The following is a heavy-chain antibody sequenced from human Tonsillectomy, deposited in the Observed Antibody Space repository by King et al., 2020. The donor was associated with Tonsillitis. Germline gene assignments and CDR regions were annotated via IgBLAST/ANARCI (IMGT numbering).Heavy chain of an antibody. CDR3: ARDQRSYWLNYYYYGMDV. V-gene: IGHV3-30-3*01. Sequence: VQLVESGGGVVQPGRSLRLSCAASGFTFSSYAMHWVRQAPGKGLEWVAVMSYDGSNKYYADSVKGRFTISRDNSKNTLYLQMNSLRAEDTAVYYCARDQRSYWLNYYYYGMDVWGQGTTVTVSS. CDR1: GFTFSSYA. D-gene: IGHD1-26*01. CDR2: MSYDGSNK. J-gene: IGHJ6*02.